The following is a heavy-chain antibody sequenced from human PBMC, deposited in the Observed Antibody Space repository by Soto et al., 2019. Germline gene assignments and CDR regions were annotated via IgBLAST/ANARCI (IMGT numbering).Heavy chain of an antibody. D-gene: IGHD4-17*01. V-gene: IGHV3-48*02. CDR3: ARHGYGDSFDY. CDR2: IRSPPTTT. CDR1: RFRFSDYS. J-gene: IGHJ4*02. Sequence: PGGSLRLSCIGSRFRFSDYSFNWIRQAPGKGLERVSYIRSPPTTTFYADSVKGRFTVSRDNGKKSVYLQMNRLRNEDTAVYYCARHGYGDSFDYWGRGTLVTVSS.